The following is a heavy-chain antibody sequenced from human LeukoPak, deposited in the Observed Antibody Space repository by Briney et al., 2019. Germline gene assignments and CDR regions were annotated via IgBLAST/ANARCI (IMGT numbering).Heavy chain of an antibody. D-gene: IGHD6-13*01. CDR1: GFTFSSYS. J-gene: IGHJ6*02. CDR3: ARDRYSSSWYSIYYYGMDV. Sequence: GGSLRLSCAASGFTFSSYSMNWVRQAPGKGLEWVSSISSSSSYIYYADSVKGRFTISRDNAKNSLYLQMNSLRAEDTAVYYCARDRYSSSWYSIYYYGMDVWGQGTTGTVSS. CDR2: ISSSSSYI. V-gene: IGHV3-21*01.